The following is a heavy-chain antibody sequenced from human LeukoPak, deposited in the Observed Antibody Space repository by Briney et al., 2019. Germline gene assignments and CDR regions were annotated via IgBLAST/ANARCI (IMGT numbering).Heavy chain of an antibody. CDR1: GYTFDDYG. J-gene: IGHJ4*02. V-gene: IGHV3-20*01. CDR2: INWNGGST. CDR3: ARVLYGDYENYFDY. D-gene: IGHD4-17*01. Sequence: PGGSLRLACAASGYTFDDYGMSWVRQAPGKGRGWVSCINWNGGSTGYADSVKGRFTISRDNAKNSLYLQMNRLRAEDTALYHCARVLYGDYENYFDYWGQGTLVTVSS.